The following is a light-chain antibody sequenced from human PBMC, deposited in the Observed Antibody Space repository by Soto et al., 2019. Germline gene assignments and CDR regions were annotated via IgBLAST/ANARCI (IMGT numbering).Light chain of an antibody. Sequence: QSALTQPASVSGSPGQSITISCTGTSSDVGGYNYVSWYQQHPGKAPKLMIYGVNNRPSGVSNRFSGSKSGNTASLTISGLQAEDEADYYCSSYTSSSTLRVFGGGTQLTVL. CDR1: SSDVGGYNY. J-gene: IGLJ2*01. V-gene: IGLV2-14*01. CDR3: SSYTSSSTLRV. CDR2: GVN.